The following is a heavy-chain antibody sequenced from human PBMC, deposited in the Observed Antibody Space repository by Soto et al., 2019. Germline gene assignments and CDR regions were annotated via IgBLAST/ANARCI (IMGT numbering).Heavy chain of an antibody. CDR3: THSGVTYYYGPGNDYAMKH. CDR1: GFSLSTSGVG. Sequence: SGPTLVNPTQTLTLTCTFSGFSLSTSGVGVGWIRQPPGKALECLALMYGNDDKRYSPSLKNRLTITKDTSKNHVVITMTNMDPVDTATYYCTHSGVTYYYGPGNDYAMKHWGQGTLVTVSS. CDR2: MYGNDDK. V-gene: IGHV2-5*01. J-gene: IGHJ1*01. D-gene: IGHD3-10*01.